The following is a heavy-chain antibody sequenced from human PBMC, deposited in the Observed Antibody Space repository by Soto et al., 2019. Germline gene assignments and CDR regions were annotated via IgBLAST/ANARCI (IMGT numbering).Heavy chain of an antibody. CDR1: GFTFSSYW. CDR2: IKQDGSEK. D-gene: IGHD3-10*01. Sequence: QLGGPLRLSCAASGFTFSSYWMSWVRQAPGKGLEWVANIKQDGSEKYYVDSVKGRFTISRDNAKNSLYLQMNSLRAEDTAVYYCAREGDRSSWFGELLHNWFDPWGQGTLVTVSS. CDR3: AREGDRSSWFGELLHNWFDP. J-gene: IGHJ5*02. V-gene: IGHV3-7*01.